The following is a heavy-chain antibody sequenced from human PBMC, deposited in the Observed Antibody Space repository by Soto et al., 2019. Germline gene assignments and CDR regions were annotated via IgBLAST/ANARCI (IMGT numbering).Heavy chain of an antibody. CDR2: MNPNSGNT. D-gene: IGHD3-10*01. CDR3: AREVRGRFWFDP. J-gene: IGHJ5*02. CDR1: GYTFTSYD. Sequence: QVQLVQSGAEVKKPGASVKVSCKASGYTFTSYDINWVRQATGQGLEWMGWMNPNSGNTGYAQKFQGRVTMTRSTSISTAYMELSSLRSEDAAVYYCAREVRGRFWFDPWGQGTLVTVSS. V-gene: IGHV1-8*01.